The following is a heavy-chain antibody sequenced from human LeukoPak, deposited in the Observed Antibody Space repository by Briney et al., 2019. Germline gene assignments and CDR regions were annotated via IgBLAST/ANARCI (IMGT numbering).Heavy chain of an antibody. CDR2: IYDSGST. CDR3: ASGSSSSWHWYFDL. V-gene: IGHV4-59*11. J-gene: IGHJ2*01. Sequence: PSETLSLTCTVSGGSIRSHYWTWIRQPPGKGLEWIGCIYDSGSTNYNPSLKSRVTISVDTSKNQFSLKLSSVTAADTAVYYCASGSSSSWHWYFDLWGRGTLVTVSS. D-gene: IGHD6-13*01. CDR1: GGSIRSHY.